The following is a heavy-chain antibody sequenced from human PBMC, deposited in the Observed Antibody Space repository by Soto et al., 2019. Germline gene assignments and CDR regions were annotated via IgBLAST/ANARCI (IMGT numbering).Heavy chain of an antibody. CDR1: GGSISSYY. V-gene: IGHV4-59*01. J-gene: IGHJ5*02. D-gene: IGHD6-6*01. CDR2: IYYSGST. CDR3: ARVTAYSSSSVWFDP. Sequence: SETLSLTCTVSGGSISSYYWSWIRQPPGKGLEWIGYIYYSGSTNYNPSFKSRVTISVDTSKNQFSLKLSSVTAADTAVYYCARVTAYSSSSVWFDPWGQGTLVTVSS.